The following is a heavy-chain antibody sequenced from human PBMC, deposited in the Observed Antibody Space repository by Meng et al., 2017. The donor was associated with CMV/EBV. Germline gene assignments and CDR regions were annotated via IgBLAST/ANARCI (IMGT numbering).Heavy chain of an antibody. D-gene: IGHD6-19*01. CDR2: ISSSSSTI. Sequence: GESLKISCAASGFTFSSYSMNWVRQAPGKGLEWVSYISSSSSTIYYADSVKGRSTISRDNSKNTLYLQMNSLRAEDTAVYYCARDGRFSDISSGWYRDKYYYYGMDVWGQGTTVTVSS. CDR3: ARDGRFSDISSGWYRDKYYYYGMDV. V-gene: IGHV3-48*04. J-gene: IGHJ6*02. CDR1: GFTFSSYS.